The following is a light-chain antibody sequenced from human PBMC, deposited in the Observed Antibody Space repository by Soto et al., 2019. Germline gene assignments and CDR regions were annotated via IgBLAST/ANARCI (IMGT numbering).Light chain of an antibody. CDR2: AAS. Sequence: AIRMTQSPSSLSASTGDRVTITCRASQGISSYLAWYQQKPGKAPKLLIYAASTLKSGVPSRFSGSGSGTDFTLTISCLQSEYFATYYCQQYYSYPLTFGGGTKVEIK. J-gene: IGKJ4*01. CDR1: QGISSY. V-gene: IGKV1-8*01. CDR3: QQYYSYPLT.